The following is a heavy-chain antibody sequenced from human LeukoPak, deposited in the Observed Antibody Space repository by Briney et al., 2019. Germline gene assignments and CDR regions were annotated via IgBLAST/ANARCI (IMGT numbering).Heavy chain of an antibody. CDR1: GGTFSSYA. CDR2: IIPIFGTA. D-gene: IGHD3-3*01. J-gene: IGHJ4*02. CDR3: AGVGSGRDQTFDY. V-gene: IGHV1-69*13. Sequence: SVKVSCKASGGTFSSYAISWVRQAPGQGLEWMGGIIPIFGTANYAQKFQGRVTITADESTSTAYMELSSLRSEDTAVYYCAGVGSGRDQTFDYWGQGTLVTVSS.